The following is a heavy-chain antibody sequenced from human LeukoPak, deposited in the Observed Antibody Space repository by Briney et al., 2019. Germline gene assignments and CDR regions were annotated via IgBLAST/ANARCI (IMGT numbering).Heavy chain of an antibody. D-gene: IGHD1-26*01. CDR2: INHSGST. Sequence: PSETLSLTCAVYGGSFSGYYWSWLRQPPGKGLEWIGEINHSGSTNYNTSLKSRVTISVDTSKNQFSLKMSPRTDADTAVYYCARGSHSDYGDYWGQGTLVTVSS. J-gene: IGHJ4*02. CDR3: ARGSHSDYGDY. CDR1: GGSFSGYY. V-gene: IGHV4-34*01.